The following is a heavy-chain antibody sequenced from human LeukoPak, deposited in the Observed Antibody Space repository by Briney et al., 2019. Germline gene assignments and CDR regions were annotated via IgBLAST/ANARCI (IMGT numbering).Heavy chain of an antibody. J-gene: IGHJ4*02. V-gene: IGHV3-15*01. D-gene: IGHD1-14*01. CDR3: TTALARYNPDLLDY. CDR1: GFTFSNAR. Sequence: GGSLRLSCAASGFTFSNARMSWVRQAPGKGLEWVGRIKSKTDGGTTDYAAPVKGRFTISRDDSKNTLYLQMNSLKTEDTAVYYCTTALARYNPDLLDYWGQGTLVTVSS. CDR2: IKSKTDGGTT.